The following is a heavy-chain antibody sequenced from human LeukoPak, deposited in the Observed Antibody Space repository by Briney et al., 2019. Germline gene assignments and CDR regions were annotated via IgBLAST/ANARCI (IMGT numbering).Heavy chain of an antibody. Sequence: ASVKVSCKASGYTFTGYYMHWVRQAPGQGLEWMGWINPNSGNTGYAQKFQGRVTMTRNTSISTAYMELSSLRSEDTAVYYCASRDGYCSGGSCQHPPYYYYMDVWGQRDHGHHLL. D-gene: IGHD2-15*01. J-gene: IGHJ6*03. CDR1: GYTFTGYY. V-gene: IGHV1-8*02. CDR3: ASRDGYCSGGSCQHPPYYYYMDV. CDR2: INPNSGNT.